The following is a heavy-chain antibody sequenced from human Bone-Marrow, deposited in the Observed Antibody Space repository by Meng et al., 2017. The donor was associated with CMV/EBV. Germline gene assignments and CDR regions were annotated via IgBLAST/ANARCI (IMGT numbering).Heavy chain of an antibody. CDR1: GFTSSDHY. CDR3: VRGSTSLRDFDY. J-gene: IGHJ4*02. V-gene: IGHV3-72*01. D-gene: IGHD6-6*01. Sequence: GGSLRLSCAASGFTSSDHYMDWVRQAPGKGLEWVGRIRNKANSYTTAYAASVKGRVTISRDDSKNSLYLQINSLKTEDTAVYYCVRGSTSLRDFDYWGQGTLVTVSS. CDR2: IRNKANSYTT.